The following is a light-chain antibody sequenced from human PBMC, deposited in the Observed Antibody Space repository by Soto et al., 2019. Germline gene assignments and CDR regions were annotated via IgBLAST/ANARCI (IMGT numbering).Light chain of an antibody. Sequence: QSALTQPASVSGSPGQSITISCTGTSSDVGGYTYVSWYQQYPGKAPKLMIYDVRYRPSGVSYRFSGSKSGNTASLTISGLQAEYEADYFCSSYTTSRTLVFGGGTKLTVL. CDR3: SSYTTSRTLV. V-gene: IGLV2-14*01. CDR1: SSDVGGYTY. CDR2: DVR. J-gene: IGLJ2*01.